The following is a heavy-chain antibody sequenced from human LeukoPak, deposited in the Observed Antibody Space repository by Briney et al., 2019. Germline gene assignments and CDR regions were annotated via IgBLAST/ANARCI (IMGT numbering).Heavy chain of an antibody. CDR2: ISGSGGTT. D-gene: IGHD3-3*01. Sequence: PGGSLRLSCAGSGSTFSSYDMSWIRQAPGKGLEWVSTISGSGGTTYFADSVRGRFTISRDNSKNTLFLQMDSLRAEDTAVYYCAKTRLDNYDFWSGYYTLDYWGQGTLVTVSS. CDR1: GSTFSSYD. J-gene: IGHJ4*02. V-gene: IGHV3-23*01. CDR3: AKTRLDNYDFWSGYYTLDY.